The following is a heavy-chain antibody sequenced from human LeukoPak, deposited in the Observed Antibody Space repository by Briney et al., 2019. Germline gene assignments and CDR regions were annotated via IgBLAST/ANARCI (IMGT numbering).Heavy chain of an antibody. J-gene: IGHJ2*01. Sequence: SVKVSCMASGGTFSSYAISWVRQAPGQGLEWMGGIIPIFGTANYAQKFQGRVTITADKSTSTAYMELSSLRSEDTAVYYCAVSLGDWYFDLWGRGTLVTVSS. CDR3: AVSLGDWYFDL. CDR1: GGTFSSYA. CDR2: IIPIFGTA. V-gene: IGHV1-69*06. D-gene: IGHD2-21*01.